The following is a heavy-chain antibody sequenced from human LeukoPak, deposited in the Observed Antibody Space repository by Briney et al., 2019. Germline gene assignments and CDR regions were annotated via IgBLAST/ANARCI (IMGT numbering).Heavy chain of an antibody. CDR3: AKDSLMDV. CDR1: GFTFSSYS. CDR2: ISSSSTI. V-gene: IGHV3-48*01. Sequence: GGSLRLSCEASGFTFSSYSMNWVRQAPGKGLEWVSYISSSSTIYYADSVKGRFTISRDNAKNSLYLQMNSLRAEDTAVYYCAKDSLMDVWGKGTTVTVSS. J-gene: IGHJ6*03.